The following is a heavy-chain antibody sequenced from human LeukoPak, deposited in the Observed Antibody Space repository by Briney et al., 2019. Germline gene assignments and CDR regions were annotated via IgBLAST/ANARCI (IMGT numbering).Heavy chain of an antibody. CDR1: GFTFDDYA. CDR2: ISWNSGSI. CDR3: ASGGNYYDSSGSSFDY. J-gene: IGHJ4*02. Sequence: GGSLRLSCAASGFTFDDYAMHWVRQAPGKGREGVSGISWNSGSIGYADSVKGRFTISRDNAKNSLYLQMNSLRAEDTALYYCASGGNYYDSSGSSFDYWGQGTLVTVSS. D-gene: IGHD3-22*01. V-gene: IGHV3-9*01.